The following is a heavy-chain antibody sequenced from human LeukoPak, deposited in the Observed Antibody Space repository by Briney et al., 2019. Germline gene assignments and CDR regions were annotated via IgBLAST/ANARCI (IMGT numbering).Heavy chain of an antibody. CDR2: IYYSAST. Sequence: SETLSLTCVVYGGSFSGYYWSWIRQPPGKGLEWMGYIYYSASTNYKPPLKSRVTISVDTSKTQFSLKLSSMTAADTAVYYCARSAYYYDGSDYYYFDYWGQGTLVTVSS. CDR3: ARSAYYYDGSDYYYFDY. D-gene: IGHD3-22*01. V-gene: IGHV4-59*01. CDR1: GGSFSGYY. J-gene: IGHJ4*02.